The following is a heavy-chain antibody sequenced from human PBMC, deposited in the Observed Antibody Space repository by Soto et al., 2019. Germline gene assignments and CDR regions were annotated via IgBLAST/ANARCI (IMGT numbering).Heavy chain of an antibody. Sequence: PGGSLRLSCAASGFTFSSYGMHWVRQAPGKGLEWVAVISYDGSNTYYADSEKGRFTISRDNSKNTLYLQMNSLRAEDTAVYYCAKDAVDGYNQSFDYWGQGTLVTVSS. V-gene: IGHV3-30*18. CDR2: ISYDGSNT. CDR3: AKDAVDGYNQSFDY. CDR1: GFTFSSYG. J-gene: IGHJ4*02. D-gene: IGHD5-12*01.